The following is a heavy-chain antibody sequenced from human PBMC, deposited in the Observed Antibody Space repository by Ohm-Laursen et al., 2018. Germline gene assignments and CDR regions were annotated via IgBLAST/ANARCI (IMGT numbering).Heavy chain of an antibody. CDR2: IYYSGST. Sequence: SDTLSLTCTVSGGSISSYYWSWIRQPPGKGLEWIGYIYYSGSTNYNPTLKGRVTISVDTSKNQFSLKLSSVTAADTAVYYCARESGYSYGLLYFDLWGRGTLVTVSS. CDR3: ARESGYSYGLLYFDL. D-gene: IGHD5-18*01. V-gene: IGHV4-59*01. J-gene: IGHJ2*01. CDR1: GGSISSYY.